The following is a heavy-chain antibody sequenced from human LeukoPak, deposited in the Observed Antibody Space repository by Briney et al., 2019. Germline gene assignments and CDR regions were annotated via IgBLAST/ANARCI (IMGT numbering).Heavy chain of an antibody. V-gene: IGHV4-39*07. CDR3: ARDSGTTGEVKFDP. CDR1: GGSITGDNYY. J-gene: IGHJ5*02. D-gene: IGHD3-10*01. Sequence: SETLSLTCSVSGGSITGDNYYWGWIRQPPGKGLEWIGSIYYSGSTNYNPLFRSPVTISVDTSKNQFSLKLSSVTAADTAVYYCARDSGTTGEVKFDPWGQGTLVTVSS. CDR2: IYYSGST.